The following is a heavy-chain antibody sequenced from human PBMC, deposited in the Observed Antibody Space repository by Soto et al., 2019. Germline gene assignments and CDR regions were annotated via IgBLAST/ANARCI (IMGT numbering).Heavy chain of an antibody. V-gene: IGHV4-39*01. CDR1: GGSISSSSYY. D-gene: IGHD4-17*01. Sequence: QLQLQESGPGLVKPSETLSLTCTVSGGSISSSSYYWGWIRQPPGKGLEWIGSIYYSGSTYYNPSLRSRATIPLDTPKNHFSLKLRSVTAADTSVYYCARLLATTIYTDYGDYADYWGQGTLVTVSS. CDR3: ARLLATTIYTDYGDYADY. J-gene: IGHJ4*02. CDR2: IYYSGST.